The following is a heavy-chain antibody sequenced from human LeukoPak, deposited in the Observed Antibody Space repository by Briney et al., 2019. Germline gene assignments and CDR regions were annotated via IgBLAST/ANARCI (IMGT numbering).Heavy chain of an antibody. D-gene: IGHD3-22*01. CDR3: ARDRGKYSSGYYYYY. CDR2: ISSSGSTI. V-gene: IGHV3-11*04. Sequence: PGGSLRLSSADNGFTFSDYYMSWIRQAPGEGLRWDSYISSSGSTIYYADSVKGRFTISRDNAKNSLYLQMNSLRAEDTAVYYCARDRGKYSSGYYYYYWGQGTLVTVYS. J-gene: IGHJ4*02. CDR1: GFTFSDYY.